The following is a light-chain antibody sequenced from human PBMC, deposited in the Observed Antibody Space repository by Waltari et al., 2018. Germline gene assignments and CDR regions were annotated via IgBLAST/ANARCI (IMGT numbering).Light chain of an antibody. J-gene: IGLJ1*01. Sequence: SYVLTPPPSVSVAPGETARLPCGGHNIGRKTVHWYQQKPGQTPVVVISYDSDRPSGIPERFSGSNSGNTATLTISRVEAGDEADYYCQVWDSSRDHGVFGTGTKVTVL. CDR3: QVWDSSRDHGV. V-gene: IGLV3-21*04. CDR2: YDS. CDR1: NIGRKT.